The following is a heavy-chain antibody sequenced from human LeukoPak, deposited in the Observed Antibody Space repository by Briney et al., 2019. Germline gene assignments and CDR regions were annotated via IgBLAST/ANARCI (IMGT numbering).Heavy chain of an antibody. V-gene: IGHV1-3*01. CDR1: GYTFTSYA. CDR2: INAGNGNT. D-gene: IGHD2/OR15-2a*01. CDR3: ARFLSAYDAFDI. Sequence: ASVKVSCKASGYTFTSYAIHWVRQAPGQRLEWMEWINAGNGNTKYSQKFQGRVTITRDTSASTAYMELSSLRSEDTAVYYCARFLSAYDAFDIWGRGTMVTVSS. J-gene: IGHJ3*02.